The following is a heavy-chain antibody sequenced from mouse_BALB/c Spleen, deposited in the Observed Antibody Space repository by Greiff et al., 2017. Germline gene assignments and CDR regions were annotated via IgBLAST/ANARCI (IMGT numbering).Heavy chain of an antibody. CDR3: ARTNYYGSSYWFAY. CDR1: GFTFTDYY. CDR2: IRNKANGYTT. V-gene: IGHV7-3*02. J-gene: IGHJ3*01. Sequence: EVQRVESGGGLVQPGGSLRLSCATSGFTFTDYYMSWVRQPPGKALEWLGFIRNKANGYTTEYSASVKGRFTISRDNSQSILYLQMNTLRAEDSATYYCARTNYYGSSYWFAYWGQGTLVTVSA. D-gene: IGHD1-1*01.